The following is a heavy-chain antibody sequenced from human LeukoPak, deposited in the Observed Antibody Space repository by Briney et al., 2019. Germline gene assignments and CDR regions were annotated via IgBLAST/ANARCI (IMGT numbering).Heavy chain of an antibody. Sequence: SETLSLTSAVYGGSFSGYYWSWIRPPPGKGLEWIGEINHSGSTNYNPSLKSRVTISVDTSKNQFSLKLSSVTAADTAVYYCARARVWFGECLDYWGQGTLVTVSS. CDR2: INHSGST. D-gene: IGHD3-10*01. CDR1: GGSFSGYY. V-gene: IGHV4-34*01. CDR3: ARARVWFGECLDY. J-gene: IGHJ4*02.